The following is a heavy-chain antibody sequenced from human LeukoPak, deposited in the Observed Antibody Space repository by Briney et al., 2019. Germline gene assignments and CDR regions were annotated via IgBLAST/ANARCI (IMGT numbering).Heavy chain of an antibody. J-gene: IGHJ4*02. CDR1: GVSISIYY. CDR3: VRDRELTY. CDR2: IYNSGST. V-gene: IGHV4-59*01. Sequence: KASETLSLTCTVSGVSISIYYWNWLRQPPGKGLEWIGYIYNSGSTSYNPSLKSRVTISVDTSKNQFSLKLTSVTAADTAVYYCVRDRELTYWGQGTLVTVSS. D-gene: IGHD1-26*01.